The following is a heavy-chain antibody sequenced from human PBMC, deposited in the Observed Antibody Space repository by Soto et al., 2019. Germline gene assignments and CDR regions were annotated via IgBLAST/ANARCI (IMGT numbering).Heavy chain of an antibody. D-gene: IGHD6-13*01. CDR2: INHSGST. Sequence: PSETLSLTCAVYGGSFSGYYWSWIRQPPGKGLEWIGEINHSGSTNYNPSLKSRVTISVDTSKNQFSLKLSSVTAADTAVYYCARTTTEIAAHVFDYWGQGTLVTVSS. J-gene: IGHJ4*02. CDR3: ARTTTEIAAHVFDY. CDR1: GGSFSGYY. V-gene: IGHV4-34*01.